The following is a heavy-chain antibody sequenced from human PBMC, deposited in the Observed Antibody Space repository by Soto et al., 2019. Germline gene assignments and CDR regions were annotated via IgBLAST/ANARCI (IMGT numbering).Heavy chain of an antibody. CDR3: ATQCHHCGGDCYRGPYFGMDV. V-gene: IGHV1-2*02. CDR2: INPYTGGT. J-gene: IGHJ6*02. CDR1: GYTFTGYY. Sequence: QVQLVQSGSEVKEPGASVKVSCKASGYTFTGYYVLWVRQAPGQGPECMGWINPYTGGTNYAQKFQGRVTMTRDTSINTAYMELSKLISDDTAVYYCATQCHHCGGDCYRGPYFGMDVWGQGTTVTVS. D-gene: IGHD2-21*02.